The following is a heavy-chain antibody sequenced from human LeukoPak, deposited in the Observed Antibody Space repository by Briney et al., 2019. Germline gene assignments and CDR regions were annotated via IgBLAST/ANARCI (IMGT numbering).Heavy chain of an antibody. V-gene: IGHV3-64*01. Sequence: GGSLRLSCAASGFTFSSYAMHWLRQAPGKGLEYVSAISSSGGSTYYANSVKGRFTISRDNSKNTLYLQMGSLRAEDMAVYYCARDSLPYYYDSSGSINWFDPWGQGPVVTVSS. CDR1: GFTFSSYA. D-gene: IGHD3-22*01. CDR2: ISSSGGST. J-gene: IGHJ5*02. CDR3: ARDSLPYYYDSSGSINWFDP.